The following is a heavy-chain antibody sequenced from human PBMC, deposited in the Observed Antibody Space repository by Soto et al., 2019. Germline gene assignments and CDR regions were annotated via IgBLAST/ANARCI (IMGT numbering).Heavy chain of an antibody. CDR2: IYYSGST. J-gene: IGHJ6*02. V-gene: IGHV4-39*01. Sequence: PSETLSLTCTVSGGSISSSSYYWGLIRQPPGKGLEWIGSIYYSGSTYYNPSLKSRVTISVDTSKNQFSLKLSSVTAADTAVYYCARLNVLLWFGERNPYGMDVWGQGTTVT. CDR3: ARLNVLLWFGERNPYGMDV. D-gene: IGHD3-10*01. CDR1: GGSISSSSYY.